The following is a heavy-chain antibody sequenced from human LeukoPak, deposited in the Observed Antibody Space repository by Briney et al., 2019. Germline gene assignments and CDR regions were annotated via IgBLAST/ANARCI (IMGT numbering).Heavy chain of an antibody. CDR3: GNCIGGSCFDY. CDR1: AFTFSNYW. J-gene: IGHJ4*02. CDR2: MNQDGSDK. Sequence: GGSLRLSCAASAFTFSNYWMSSVRQAPGKGLEWLANMNQDGSDKYYVDSVKGRFTISRDNAKNSLYLQMNGLRAEDTAVYYCGNCIGGSCFDYWGQGTLVTVSS. V-gene: IGHV3-7*03. D-gene: IGHD2-15*01.